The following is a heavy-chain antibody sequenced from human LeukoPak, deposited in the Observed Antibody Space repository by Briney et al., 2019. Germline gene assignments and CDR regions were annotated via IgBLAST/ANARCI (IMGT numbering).Heavy chain of an antibody. Sequence: PGGSPRLSCAASGFTFSSFGMHWVRQAPGKGLEWVAVIWYDASNKYYADSVKGRFTISRDNSKNTLFLQMNSLRDDDTAVYYCVRGVGVSRFNYFDPWGQGTLVIVSS. CDR1: GFTFSSFG. V-gene: IGHV3-33*01. CDR2: IWYDASNK. J-gene: IGHJ5*02. CDR3: VRGVGVSRFNYFDP. D-gene: IGHD6-13*01.